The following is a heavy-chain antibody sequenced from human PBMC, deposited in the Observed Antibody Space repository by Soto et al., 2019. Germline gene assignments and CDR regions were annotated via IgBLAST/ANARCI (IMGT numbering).Heavy chain of an antibody. CDR3: ARDYYDSRAYYFVLDY. CDR2: IYHTGST. J-gene: IGHJ4*02. CDR1: GDSMSSDAYY. D-gene: IGHD3-22*01. Sequence: SETLSLTCTVSGDSMSSDAYYWTWIRQLPGKGLEWIGYIYHTGSTYYNPSLKSRVSISVDTSQNQFSLKLSSVTAADTAVYYCARDYYDSRAYYFVLDYWGQGTLVTVSS. V-gene: IGHV4-31*03.